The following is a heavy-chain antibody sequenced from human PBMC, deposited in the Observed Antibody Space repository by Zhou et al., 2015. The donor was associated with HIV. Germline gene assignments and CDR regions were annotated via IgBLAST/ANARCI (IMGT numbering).Heavy chain of an antibody. CDR3: ARLVNYYDRRRGAGTS. J-gene: IGHJ4*02. V-gene: IGHV1-69*01. D-gene: IGHD3-22*01. Sequence: QVQLVQSGAEVKKPGSSVKVSCTGPRDTFNNYPISWVRQAPGQGLEWMGGIIPSFDTKNYAQKFLGRLTITADESTSTSYMELSGLRSEDTAIYFCARLVNYYDRRRGAGTSWGHGNPGHC. CDR1: RDTFNNYP. CDR2: IIPSFDTK.